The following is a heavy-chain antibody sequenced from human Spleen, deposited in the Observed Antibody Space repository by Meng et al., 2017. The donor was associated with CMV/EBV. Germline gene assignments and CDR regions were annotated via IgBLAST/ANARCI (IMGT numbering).Heavy chain of an antibody. J-gene: IGHJ5*02. Sequence: SGGTFSSYAIRWVRQAPGQGLEWMGGIIPIIGIANYAQKFQARVTITADKSTSTAYMELSSLRSEDTAVYYCASATGDIVVVPAVDPWGQGTLVTVSS. CDR2: IIPIIGIA. CDR1: GGTFSSYA. V-gene: IGHV1-69*10. D-gene: IGHD2-2*01. CDR3: ASATGDIVVVPAVDP.